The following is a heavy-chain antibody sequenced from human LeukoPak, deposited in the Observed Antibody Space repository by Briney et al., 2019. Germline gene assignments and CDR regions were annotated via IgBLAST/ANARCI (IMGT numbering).Heavy chain of an antibody. V-gene: IGHV3-74*03. Sequence: PGGSLRLSXAASGFTFSSNYMHWVRQAPGKGLVWVSRINTDGSDRTHPDFVKGRFTISRDNAKNTLYLEMNSLRAEDTAVYYCARALRSPGDSGLDYWGQGALVTVSS. CDR2: INTDGSDR. J-gene: IGHJ4*02. D-gene: IGHD3-10*01. CDR3: ARALRSPGDSGLDY. CDR1: GFTFSSNY.